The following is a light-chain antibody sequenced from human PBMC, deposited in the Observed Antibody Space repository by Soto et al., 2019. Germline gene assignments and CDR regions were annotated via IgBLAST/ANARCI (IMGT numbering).Light chain of an antibody. CDR1: QSISRY. CDR3: QQSYSTPIT. CDR2: AAS. J-gene: IGKJ5*01. Sequence: DIQMTQSPSSLSASLGDRVTITCRASQSISRYLNWYQHKPGKAPKLLINAASSLQSGVPSRFSGSGSGTDFTLTISSLQPEDFATYYCQQSYSTPITFGQGTRLEIK. V-gene: IGKV1-39*01.